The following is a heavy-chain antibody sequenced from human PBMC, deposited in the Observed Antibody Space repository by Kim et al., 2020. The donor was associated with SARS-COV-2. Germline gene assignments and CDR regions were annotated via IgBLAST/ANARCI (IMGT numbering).Heavy chain of an antibody. V-gene: IGHV3-30-3*01. Sequence: GGSLRLSCAASGFTFSSYAMHWVRQAPGKGLEWVAVISYDGSNKYYADSVKGRFTISRDNSKNTLYLQMNSLRAEDTAVYYCARPRGSGSRNYYYYMDVWGKGTTVTVSS. CDR2: ISYDGSNK. CDR1: GFTFSSYA. CDR3: ARPRGSGSRNYYYYMDV. D-gene: IGHD5-12*01. J-gene: IGHJ6*03.